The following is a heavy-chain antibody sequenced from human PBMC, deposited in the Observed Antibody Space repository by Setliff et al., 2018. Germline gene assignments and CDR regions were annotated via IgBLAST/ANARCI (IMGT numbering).Heavy chain of an antibody. CDR1: GYSISSGYY. D-gene: IGHD6-13*01. Sequence: SETLSLTCAVSGYSISSGYYWGWIRQPPGKGLEWIGSIYHSGSTYYNPSLKSRVTISVDTSKNQFSLKLSSVTAADTAVYYCARSAGYSSSWYNYYYGMDVWGQGTTVTV. CDR2: IYHSGST. J-gene: IGHJ6*02. V-gene: IGHV4-38-2*01. CDR3: ARSAGYSSSWYNYYYGMDV.